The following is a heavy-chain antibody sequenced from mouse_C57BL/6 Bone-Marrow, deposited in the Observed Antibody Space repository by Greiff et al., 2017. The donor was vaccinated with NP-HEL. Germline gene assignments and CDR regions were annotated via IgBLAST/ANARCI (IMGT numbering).Heavy chain of an antibody. D-gene: IGHD1-1*01. V-gene: IGHV1-76*01. CDR2: IYPGSGNT. Sequence: QVQLQQSGAELVRPGASVKLSCKASGYTFTDYYINWVKQRPGQGLEWIARIYPGSGNTYYNEKFKGKATLTAEKSSSTAYMQLSSLTSEDSAFYFCARGATVVATRFDYWGQGTTLTVSS. CDR3: ARGATVVATRFDY. J-gene: IGHJ2*01. CDR1: GYTFTDYY.